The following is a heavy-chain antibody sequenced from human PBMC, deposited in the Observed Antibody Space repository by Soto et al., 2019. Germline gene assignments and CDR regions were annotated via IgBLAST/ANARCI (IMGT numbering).Heavy chain of an antibody. CDR3: ARGGFTRSPPYYYGMDV. CDR1: GFTFSSYA. J-gene: IGHJ6*02. D-gene: IGHD3-10*01. Sequence: GGSLRLSCAASGFTFSSYAMHWVRQAPGKGLEWVAVISYDGSNKYYADSVKGRFTISRDNSKNTLYLQMNSLRAEDTAVYYCARGGFTRSPPYYYGMDVWGQGTTVTVSS. V-gene: IGHV3-30-3*01. CDR2: ISYDGSNK.